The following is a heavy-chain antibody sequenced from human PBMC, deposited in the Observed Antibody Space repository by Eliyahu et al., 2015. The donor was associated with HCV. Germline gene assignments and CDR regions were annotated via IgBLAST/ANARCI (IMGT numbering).Heavy chain of an antibody. J-gene: IGHJ4*02. CDR1: GFTFSSYS. CDR3: ARDTYYYDTSGYYPGYFDY. Sequence: EVQLVESGGGLVKPGGSLRLSCAASGFTFSSYSMNWVRQAPGKGLEWISSISSSSSYIYYADSVKGRFTISRDNAKNSLYLQMHSLRAEDTAVYYCARDTYYYDTSGYYPGYFDYWGQGTLVTVSS. CDR2: ISSSSSYI. V-gene: IGHV3-21*01. D-gene: IGHD3-22*01.